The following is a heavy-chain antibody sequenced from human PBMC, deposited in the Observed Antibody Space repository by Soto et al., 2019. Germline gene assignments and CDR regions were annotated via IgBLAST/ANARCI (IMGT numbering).Heavy chain of an antibody. CDR1: GGSISRGGYY. J-gene: IGHJ4*02. D-gene: IGHD1-26*01. CDR2: IYYSGST. CDR3: ARWVGATSFDY. V-gene: IGHV4-31*02. Sequence: SETRSLTRTVSGGSISRGGYYWSWIRQHPGKGLEWIGYIYYSGSTYYTPSLKSRVTISVDTSKNQFSLKLSSVTAADTAVYYCARWVGATSFDYWGQGTLVTVSS.